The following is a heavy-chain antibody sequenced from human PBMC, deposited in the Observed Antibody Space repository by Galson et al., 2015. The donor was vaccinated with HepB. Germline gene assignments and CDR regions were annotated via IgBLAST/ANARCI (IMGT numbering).Heavy chain of an antibody. J-gene: IGHJ5*02. CDR3: ARNPFATGSFDP. CDR1: GYTFSSYD. CDR2: MSPNSGNT. Sequence: SVKVSCKGSGYTFSSYDINWVRQATGQGLEWMGWMSPNSGNTGYAKKFQGRVVLTRDTSISTAYMELSNLRSEDTAVYYCARNPFATGSFDPWGQGTLVTVAP. V-gene: IGHV1-8*01. D-gene: IGHD1-1*01.